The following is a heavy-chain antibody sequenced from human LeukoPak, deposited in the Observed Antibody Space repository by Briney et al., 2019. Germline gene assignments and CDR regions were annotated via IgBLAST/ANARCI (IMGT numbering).Heavy chain of an antibody. D-gene: IGHD2-15*01. Sequence: SETLSLTCAVYGGSFSGYYWSWIRQPPGKGLEWIGEINHSGSTNCNPSLKSRVTISVDTSKNQFSLKLSSVTAADTAVYYCARALGNCSGGSCYGLHNDPRGQGTLVTVSS. CDR1: GGSFSGYY. CDR2: INHSGST. V-gene: IGHV4-34*01. J-gene: IGHJ5*02. CDR3: ARALGNCSGGSCYGLHNDP.